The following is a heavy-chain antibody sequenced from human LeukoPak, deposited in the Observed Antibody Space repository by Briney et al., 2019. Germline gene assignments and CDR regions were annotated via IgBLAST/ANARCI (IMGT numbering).Heavy chain of an antibody. CDR3: AKSVSPPDASDI. CDR1: GFTFSSYW. CDR2: ISGDGGVT. J-gene: IGHJ3*02. V-gene: IGHV3-43*02. Sequence: QTGGSLRLSCAASGFTFSSYWMHWVRQAPGKGLEWVSLISGDGGVTYYADSVKGRFTISRDNSKNSVYLQMNSLRPEDTALYYCAKSVSPPDASDIWGQGTMVTVSS.